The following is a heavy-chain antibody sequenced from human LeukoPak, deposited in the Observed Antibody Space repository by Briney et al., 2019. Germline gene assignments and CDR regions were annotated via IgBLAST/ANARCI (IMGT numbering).Heavy chain of an antibody. CDR1: GFTFSSYA. CDR3: AKFVLLWFGDPTGGFDY. D-gene: IGHD3-10*01. Sequence: GGSLRLSCAASGFTFSSYAMSWVRQAPGKGLEWVSAISGSGGSTYYADSVKGRFTISRDNSKNTLYLQMNSLRAEDTAVYYCAKFVLLWFGDPTGGFDYWGQGTLVTVSS. J-gene: IGHJ4*02. CDR2: ISGSGGST. V-gene: IGHV3-23*01.